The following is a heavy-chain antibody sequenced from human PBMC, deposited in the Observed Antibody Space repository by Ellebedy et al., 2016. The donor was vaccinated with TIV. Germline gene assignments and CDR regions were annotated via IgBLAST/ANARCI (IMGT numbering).Heavy chain of an antibody. V-gene: IGHV4-59*02. J-gene: IGHJ5*02. CDR2: KSYRGST. D-gene: IGHD5-12*01. CDR1: GDSVSSSF. Sequence: MPSETPSLTCTVSGDSVSSSFWSWIRQSPGKGLEWIGYKSYRGSTNSNPALKGRATISVDTFKNQFSLKLSSVTAADTAMYYCARGYSGFSAWGQGTQVTVSS. CDR3: ARGYSGFSA.